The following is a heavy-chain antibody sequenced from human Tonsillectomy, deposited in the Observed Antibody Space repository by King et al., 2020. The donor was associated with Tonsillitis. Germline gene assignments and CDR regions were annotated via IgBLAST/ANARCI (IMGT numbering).Heavy chain of an antibody. Sequence: VQLQESGPGLVKPSQTLSLTCAVSGGSISSGGYSWSWIRQPPGKGLEWIXXIYYSGSTYYNPSLKSRVTISVDTSKNQFSLKLSSVTAADTAVYYCARVPHSYCSSTSCYAGVWFDPWGQGTLVTVSS. J-gene: IGHJ5*02. CDR2: IYYSGST. V-gene: IGHV4-30-4*07. CDR1: GGSISSGGYS. D-gene: IGHD2-2*01. CDR3: ARVPHSYCSSTSCYAGVWFDP.